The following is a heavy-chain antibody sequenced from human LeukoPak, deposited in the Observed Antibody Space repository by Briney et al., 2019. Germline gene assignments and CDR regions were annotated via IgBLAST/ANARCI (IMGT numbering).Heavy chain of an antibody. Sequence: PGGSLRLSCAASGFTFSDYGMNWVRQTPGKGLEWVAIISFDESNKYYADSVKGRFTISRDNSKNTLFLQMSSLRAEDTAVYYCAKHPGDFTGIVNYYYMDVWGKGTTVTVSS. D-gene: IGHD1-26*01. V-gene: IGHV3-30*18. CDR3: AKHPGDFTGIVNYYYMDV. J-gene: IGHJ6*03. CDR1: GFTFSDYG. CDR2: ISFDESNK.